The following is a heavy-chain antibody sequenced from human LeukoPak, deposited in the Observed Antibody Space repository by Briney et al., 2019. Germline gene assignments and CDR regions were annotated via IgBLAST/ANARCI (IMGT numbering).Heavy chain of an antibody. V-gene: IGHV3-23*01. CDR2: MIGGGGIT. D-gene: IGHD3-9*01. CDR1: GFTFSSYA. Sequence: GGSLRLSCAASGFTFSSYAMSWVRQAPGKGLEGVSRMIGGGGITSYAYSVNGRFTISRDNSKTTLYLLVNILTAEDTAVYYCASYDILTGYSRHPLKRWGQGTLVTVSS. J-gene: IGHJ4*02. CDR3: ASYDILTGYSRHPLKR.